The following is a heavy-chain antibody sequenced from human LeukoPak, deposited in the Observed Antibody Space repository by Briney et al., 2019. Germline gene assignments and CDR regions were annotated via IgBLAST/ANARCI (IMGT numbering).Heavy chain of an antibody. CDR2: ISYSGST. CDR1: GGSISRYY. V-gene: IGHV4-59*01. D-gene: IGHD3-10*01. Sequence: SETLSLPCTVSGGSISRYYWSWLRHPPGKGREWSGYISYSGSTNYNPSLKSRVSISVDTSKNQFSLKLSSVPAADTAVYYCAGDKGVSYYYYGMDVWGQGTTVTASS. CDR3: AGDKGVSYYYYGMDV. J-gene: IGHJ6*02.